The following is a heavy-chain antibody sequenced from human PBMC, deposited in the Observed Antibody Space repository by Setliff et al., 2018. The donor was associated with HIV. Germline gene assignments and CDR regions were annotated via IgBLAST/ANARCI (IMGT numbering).Heavy chain of an antibody. CDR2: IWYDGSNK. D-gene: IGHD6-19*01. V-gene: IGHV3-30*02. Sequence: GGSLRLSCAASGFTFSSYGMHWVRQAPGKGLEWVALIWYDGSNKYYADSVKGRFTISRDNSKNTLDLQMNSLRAEDTAVYYCAKDHESSGWFRGYIDYWGPGTLVTVSS. CDR1: GFTFSSYG. CDR3: AKDHESSGWFRGYIDY. J-gene: IGHJ4*02.